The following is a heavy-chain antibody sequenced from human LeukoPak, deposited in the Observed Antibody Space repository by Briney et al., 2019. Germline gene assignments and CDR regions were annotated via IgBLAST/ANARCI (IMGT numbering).Heavy chain of an antibody. D-gene: IGHD1-26*01. V-gene: IGHV3-74*01. J-gene: IGHJ4*02. CDR1: GFTFSTYW. CDR3: VRDQSVAGPTTADY. CDR2: INTDGSST. Sequence: GGSLRLSCAASGFTFSTYWTHWVRQAPGKGLVWVSHINTDGSSTNYADSVKGRFTISRDNAENTLYLQMNSLRVDDTAVYYCVRDQSVAGPTTADYWGQGTLVTVSA.